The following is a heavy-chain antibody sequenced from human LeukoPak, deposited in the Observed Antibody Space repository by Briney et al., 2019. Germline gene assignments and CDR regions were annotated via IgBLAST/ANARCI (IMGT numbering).Heavy chain of an antibody. CDR1: GFTFSDYY. V-gene: IGHV3-11*04. CDR3: ARDSLTWGEWELDGAEYFQH. CDR2: ISSSGSTI. D-gene: IGHD1-26*01. Sequence: GGSLRLSCAASGFTFSDYYMSWIRQAPGKGLEWVSYISSSGSTIYYADSVKGRFTISRDNAKNSLYLQMNSLRAEDTAVYYCARDSLTWGEWELDGAEYFQHWGQGTLVTVSS. J-gene: IGHJ1*01.